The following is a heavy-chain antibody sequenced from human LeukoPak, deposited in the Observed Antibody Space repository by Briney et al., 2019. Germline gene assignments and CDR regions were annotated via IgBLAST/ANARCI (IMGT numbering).Heavy chain of an antibody. D-gene: IGHD3-10*02. J-gene: IGHJ3*02. V-gene: IGHV1-18*01. Sequence: GASVKVSCKASGYTFTSYGISWVRQAPGQGLEWMGWISAYNGNTNYAQKLQGRVTMTTDTSTSTDYMELRSLRSDDTAVYYCAAEMLSVPDAFDIWGQGTMVTVSS. CDR2: ISAYNGNT. CDR3: AAEMLSVPDAFDI. CDR1: GYTFTSYG.